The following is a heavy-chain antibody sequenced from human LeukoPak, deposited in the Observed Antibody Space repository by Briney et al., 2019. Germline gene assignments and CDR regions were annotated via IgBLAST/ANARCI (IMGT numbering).Heavy chain of an antibody. J-gene: IGHJ6*03. CDR2: ISSSSSYI. CDR1: GFTFSSYS. D-gene: IGHD2-21*01. Sequence: GGSLRLSCAASGFTFSSYSMNWVRQAPGKGLEWVSSISSSSSYIYYADSVKGRFTISRDNAENSLYLQMNSLRAEDTAVYYCARAAEVVIDGYYYMDGWGKGTTVTVSS. CDR3: ARAAEVVIDGYYYMDG. V-gene: IGHV3-21*01.